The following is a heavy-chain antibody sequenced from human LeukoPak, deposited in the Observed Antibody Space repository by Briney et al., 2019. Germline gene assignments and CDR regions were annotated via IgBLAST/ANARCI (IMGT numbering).Heavy chain of an antibody. D-gene: IGHD2-2*01. J-gene: IGHJ5*02. V-gene: IGHV4-39*01. CDR1: GGSIRGSSYY. CDR2: IYYNGGT. CDR3: ARRGCSSTSCYSLSFDP. Sequence: KPSETLSLTCIVSGGSIRGSSYYWGWIRQPPGKGLEWIGSIYYNGGTQYNPSLKSRATISVDTSKNQFSLKLSSVTAADTAVYYCARRGCSSTSCYSLSFDPWGQGTLVTVSS.